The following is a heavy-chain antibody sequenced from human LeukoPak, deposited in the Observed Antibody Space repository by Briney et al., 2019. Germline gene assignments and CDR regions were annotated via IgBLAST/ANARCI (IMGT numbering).Heavy chain of an antibody. CDR1: GFTFIGYE. CDR3: ALRSGYYLHAFDI. V-gene: IGHV3-48*03. J-gene: IGHJ3*02. D-gene: IGHD3-3*01. Sequence: QPGWYLRLSCAASGFTFIGYEMNWVRQAPGKGLEWVSYISSIGSTIYYADSVKGRFIISRDNAKYSLYLQINSLRAEDTAVYYCALRSGYYLHAFDIWGQGTMVTVSS. CDR2: ISSIGSTI.